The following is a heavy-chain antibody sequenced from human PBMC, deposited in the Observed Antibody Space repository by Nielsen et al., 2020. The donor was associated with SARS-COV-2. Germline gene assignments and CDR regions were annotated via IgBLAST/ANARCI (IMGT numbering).Heavy chain of an antibody. CDR2: IYYSGST. CDR3: ARNPTTYYDFWSGYSVYYYGMDV. CDR1: GGSISSYY. J-gene: IGHJ6*02. D-gene: IGHD3-3*01. V-gene: IGHV4-59*13. Sequence: SETLSLTCTVSGGSISSYYWSWIRQPPGKGLEWIGYIYYSGSTNYNPSLKSRVTISVDMSKNQFSLKLSSVTAADTGVYYCARNPTTYYDFWSGYSVYYYGMDVWGPGTTVTVSS.